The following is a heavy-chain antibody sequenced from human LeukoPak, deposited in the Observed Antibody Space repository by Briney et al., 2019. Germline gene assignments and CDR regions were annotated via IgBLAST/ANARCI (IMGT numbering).Heavy chain of an antibody. J-gene: IGHJ4*02. CDR1: GFTFSSYG. CDR3: ATSSWWYYFDY. V-gene: IGHV3-30*03. CDR2: ISYDGSNK. D-gene: IGHD6-13*01. Sequence: GGSLRLSCAASGFTFSSYGMHWVCQAPGKGLEWVAVISYDGSNKYYADSVKGRFTISRDNSKNTLYLQMNSLRAEDTAVYYCATSSWWYYFDYWGQGTLVTVSS.